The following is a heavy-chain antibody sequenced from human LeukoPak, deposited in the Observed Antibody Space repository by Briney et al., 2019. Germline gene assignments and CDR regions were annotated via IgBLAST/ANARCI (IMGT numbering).Heavy chain of an antibody. V-gene: IGHV1-2*02. J-gene: IGHJ5*02. CDR3: ARGSMACSSTSCYYGGHWFDP. D-gene: IGHD2-2*01. CDR2: INPSSGGT. Sequence: ASVKVSCKASGYTFTGYYMHWVRQAPGQGLEWMGWINPSSGGTNYAQKFQGRVTMTRDTSISTAYMELSRLRSDDTAVYYCARGSMACSSTSCYYGGHWFDPWGQGTLVTVSS. CDR1: GYTFTGYY.